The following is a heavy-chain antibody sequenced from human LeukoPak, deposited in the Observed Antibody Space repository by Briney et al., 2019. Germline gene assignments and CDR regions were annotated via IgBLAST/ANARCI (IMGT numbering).Heavy chain of an antibody. CDR3: ARATITMIGGPYYGMDV. CDR2: IWYDGSNK. Sequence: GGSLRLSCAASGFMFRSYSMNWVRQAPGKGLEWVAVIWYDGSNKYYADSVKGRFTISRDNSKNTLYLQMNSLRAEDTAVYYCARATITMIGGPYYGMDVWGQGTTVTVSS. CDR1: GFMFRSYS. V-gene: IGHV3-33*08. D-gene: IGHD3-22*01. J-gene: IGHJ6*02.